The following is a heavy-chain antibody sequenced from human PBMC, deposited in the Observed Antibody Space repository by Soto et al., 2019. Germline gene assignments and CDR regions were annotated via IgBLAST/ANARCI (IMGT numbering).Heavy chain of an antibody. J-gene: IGHJ1*01. CDR2: TYYRSKWYN. CDR3: ARVVVVAATLRQYFQH. Sequence: SQTLSLTCAISGDSVSSNSAARNWIRQSPSRGLEWLGRTYYRSKWYNDYAVSVKSRITINPDTSKNQFSLQLNSVTPEDTAVYYCARVVVVAATLRQYFQHWGQGTLVTVSS. CDR1: GDSVSSNSAA. V-gene: IGHV6-1*01. D-gene: IGHD2-15*01.